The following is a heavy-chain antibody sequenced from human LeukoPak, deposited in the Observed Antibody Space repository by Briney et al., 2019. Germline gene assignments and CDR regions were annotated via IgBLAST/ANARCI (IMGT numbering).Heavy chain of an antibody. Sequence: GRSLRLSCLASGYAFSNYAMSWVRQAPGKGLEWVANIKQVGGVKYYVDSVKGRFTISRDNAKNSLYLQMNSLRAEDTAVYYCARVSRHNFGSFDYWGQGTLVTVSS. CDR2: IKQVGGVK. CDR1: GYAFSNYA. CDR3: ARVSRHNFGSFDY. V-gene: IGHV3-7*01. J-gene: IGHJ4*02. D-gene: IGHD1-1*01.